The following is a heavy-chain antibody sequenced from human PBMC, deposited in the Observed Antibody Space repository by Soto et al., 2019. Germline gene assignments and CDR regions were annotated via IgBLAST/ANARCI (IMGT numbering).Heavy chain of an antibody. CDR3: ARTNREYQLLSYFDY. D-gene: IGHD2-2*01. CDR1: WGSIHRGGFH. J-gene: IGHJ4*02. Sequence: SETLSLTWTGSWGSIHRGGFHWSWIPQHPGKGLEWIGYIYYSGSTYYNPSLKSRVTISVDTSKNQFSLKLSSVTAADTAVYYCARTNREYQLLSYFDYWGQGTLVTVSS. CDR2: IYYSGST. V-gene: IGHV4-31*02.